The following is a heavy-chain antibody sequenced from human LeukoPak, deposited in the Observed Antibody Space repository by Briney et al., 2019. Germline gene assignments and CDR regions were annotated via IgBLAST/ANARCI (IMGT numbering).Heavy chain of an antibody. Sequence: GGSLRLSCAASGFTFSSYSMNWVRQAPGKGLEWVSSISSSSSYIYYADSVKGRFTISRDNAKNSLYLQMNSLRAEDTAVYYCAREGGGCSSTSCYASWGQGTLVTVSS. CDR2: ISSSSSYI. CDR1: GFTFSSYS. D-gene: IGHD2-2*01. CDR3: AREGGGCSSTSCYAS. J-gene: IGHJ4*02. V-gene: IGHV3-21*01.